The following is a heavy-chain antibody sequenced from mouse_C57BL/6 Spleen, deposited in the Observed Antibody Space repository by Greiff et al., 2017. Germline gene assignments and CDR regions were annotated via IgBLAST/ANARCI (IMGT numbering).Heavy chain of an antibody. CDR2: IYPSDSET. V-gene: IGHV1-61*01. CDR1: GYTFASYW. CDR3: ARDWGKAYYFDY. J-gene: IGHJ2*01. Sequence: QVQLQQPGAELVRPGSSVKLSCKASGYTFASYWMDWVKQRPGQGLEWIGNIYPSDSETHYNQKFKDKATLTVDKSSSTAYMQLSSLTSEDSAVYYCARDWGKAYYFDYWGQGTTLTVSS. D-gene: IGHD4-1*01.